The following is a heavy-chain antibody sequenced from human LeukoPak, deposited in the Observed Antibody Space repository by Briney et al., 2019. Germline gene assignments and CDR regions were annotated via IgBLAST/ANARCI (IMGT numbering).Heavy chain of an antibody. CDR1: GGSISSSSYY. V-gene: IGHV4-39*01. J-gene: IGHJ6*03. Sequence: SETLSLTCTVSGGSISSSSYYWGWIRQPPGKGLEWIGSINYSGSTYYNPSLESRVTISVDTSKNQFSLKLSSVTAADTAVYYCARRPQSYTDVWGKGTTVTVSS. CDR3: ARRPQSYTDV. CDR2: INYSGST.